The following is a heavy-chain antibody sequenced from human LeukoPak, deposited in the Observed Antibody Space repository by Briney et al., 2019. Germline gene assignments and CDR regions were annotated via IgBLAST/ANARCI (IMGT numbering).Heavy chain of an antibody. CDR2: ITSSSDI. D-gene: IGHD1-26*01. Sequence: GGSLRLSCAASGFSFSSYAMNWVRQAPGKGLEWVSSITSSSDIYYADSVKGRFTISRDNAKSSLYLEMNSLGAEDTAVYYCARQFGGSYGYWGQGTLVTVSS. V-gene: IGHV3-21*01. CDR1: GFSFSSYA. CDR3: ARQFGGSYGY. J-gene: IGHJ4*02.